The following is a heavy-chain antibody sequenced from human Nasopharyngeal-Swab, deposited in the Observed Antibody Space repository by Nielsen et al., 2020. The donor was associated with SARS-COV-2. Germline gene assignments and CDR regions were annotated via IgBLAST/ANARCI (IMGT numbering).Heavy chain of an antibody. Sequence: WIRQPPGKGLEWVAVISYDGSNKYYADSVKGRFTISRDNSKNTLYLQMNSLRAEDTAVYYCVKALELDYYYYGMDVWGQGTTVTVSS. V-gene: IGHV3-30-3*02. J-gene: IGHJ6*02. CDR3: VKALELDYYYYGMDV. CDR2: ISYDGSNK. D-gene: IGHD1-7*01.